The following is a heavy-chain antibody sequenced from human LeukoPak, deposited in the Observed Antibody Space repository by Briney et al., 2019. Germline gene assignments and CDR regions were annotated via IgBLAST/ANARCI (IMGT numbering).Heavy chain of an antibody. D-gene: IGHD6-13*01. J-gene: IGHJ5*02. Sequence: PSETLSLTCTVSGHSISSRYYWGWIRQPPGKGLEYIGSIYHSGSTNYNPSLKSRVTISVDTSKNQFSLKLSSVTAADTAVYYCARAGSSWYKINWFDPWGQGTLSPSPQ. CDR1: GHSISSRYY. V-gene: IGHV4-38-2*02. CDR3: ARAGSSWYKINWFDP. CDR2: IYHSGST.